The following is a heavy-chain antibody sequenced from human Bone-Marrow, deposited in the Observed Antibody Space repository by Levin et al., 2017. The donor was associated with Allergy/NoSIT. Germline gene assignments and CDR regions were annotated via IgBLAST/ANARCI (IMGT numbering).Heavy chain of an antibody. Sequence: GESLKISCAASGFTFSSYAMSWVRQAPGKGLEWVSAISGSGGSTYYADSVKGRFTIPRDNSKNTLYLQMNSLRAEDTAVYYCAKDSGGPKYCSGGSCYTEYWGQGTLVTVSS. V-gene: IGHV3-23*01. D-gene: IGHD2-15*01. CDR3: AKDSGGPKYCSGGSCYTEY. CDR1: GFTFSSYA. CDR2: ISGSGGST. J-gene: IGHJ4*02.